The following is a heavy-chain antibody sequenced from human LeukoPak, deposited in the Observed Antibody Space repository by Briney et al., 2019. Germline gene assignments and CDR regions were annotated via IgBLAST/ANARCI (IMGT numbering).Heavy chain of an antibody. CDR2: ISGSGGST. Sequence: GGALRLSCAASGFTFSSYAMSWARQAPGKGLEWVSAISGSGGSTYYADSVKGRFTISRDNSNNTLYLQMNSLRAEDTAVYYCAKYLLLTGKDYWGQGTLSPSPQ. J-gene: IGHJ4*02. CDR1: GFTFSSYA. V-gene: IGHV3-23*01. CDR3: AKYLLLTGKDY. D-gene: IGHD2/OR15-2a*01.